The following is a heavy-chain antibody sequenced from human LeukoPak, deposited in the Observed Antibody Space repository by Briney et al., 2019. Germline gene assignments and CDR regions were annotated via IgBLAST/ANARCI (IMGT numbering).Heavy chain of an antibody. CDR1: GGTFSSYA. CDR2: IIPILGIA. D-gene: IGHD2-15*01. J-gene: IGHJ4*02. CDR3: ARARPRIIGYCSGGSCSYYFDY. V-gene: IGHV1-69*04. Sequence: SVKVSCKASGGTFSSYAISWVRQAPGQGLEWMGRIIPILGIANYAQKFQGRVTITADKSTSTAYMELSSLRSEDTAVYYCARARPRIIGYCSGGSCSYYFDYWGQGTLVTVSS.